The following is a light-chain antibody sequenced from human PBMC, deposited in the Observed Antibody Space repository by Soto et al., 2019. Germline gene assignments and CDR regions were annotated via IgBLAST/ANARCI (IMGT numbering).Light chain of an antibody. V-gene: IGKV1-6*01. CDR3: LQDYDYPYT. CDR1: QGIRND. Sequence: AIQMTQSPSSLSASVGDRVTITCRASQGIRNDVAWYQQKPGKAPKLLIYAASSLQSGVPSRFSGSGSDTDFTLTISSLQPEDFATYYCLQDYDYPYTFGQGTKPEIK. J-gene: IGKJ2*01. CDR2: AAS.